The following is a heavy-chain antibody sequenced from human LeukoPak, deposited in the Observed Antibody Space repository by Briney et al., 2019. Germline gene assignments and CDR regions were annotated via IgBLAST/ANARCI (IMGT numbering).Heavy chain of an antibody. J-gene: IGHJ4*02. Sequence: ASVKVSCKASGGTFSSYAISWVRQAPGQGLEWMGRIIPILGIANYAQKFQGRVTITADKSTSTAYMELSSLRSEDTAVYYCARVAHGDYPTPTDYWGQGTLVTVSS. CDR2: IIPILGIA. V-gene: IGHV1-69*04. CDR3: ARVAHGDYPTPTDY. CDR1: GGTFSSYA. D-gene: IGHD4-17*01.